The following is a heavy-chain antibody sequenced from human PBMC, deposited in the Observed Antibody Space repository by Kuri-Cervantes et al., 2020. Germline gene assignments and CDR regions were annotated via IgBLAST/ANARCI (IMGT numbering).Heavy chain of an antibody. CDR2: INLSGGNT. J-gene: IGHJ4*02. CDR1: GYTFSGYY. D-gene: IGHD1-1*01. Sequence: ASVKVSCKASGYTFSGYYTHWVRQAPGQGLEWVGTINLSGGNTYYAHKYEGRVTMTRDTSTGTVYMELSSLRSEDTAVYYCARELLDTYYFDYWGQGTLVTVSS. CDR3: ARELLDTYYFDY. V-gene: IGHV1-46*01.